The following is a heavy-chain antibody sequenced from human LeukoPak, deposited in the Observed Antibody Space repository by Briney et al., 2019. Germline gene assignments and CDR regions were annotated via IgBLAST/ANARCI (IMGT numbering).Heavy chain of an antibody. Sequence: KPSETLSLTCTVSGGSISYYYWNWIRQPAGKGLEWIGRIYTSGRTYYNPSLKSRVTISVDTSKNQFSLKLSSVTAADTAVYYCARGRFYGVVAATRRVRAFDIWGQGTMVTVSS. J-gene: IGHJ3*02. D-gene: IGHD2-15*01. V-gene: IGHV4-4*07. CDR3: ARGRFYGVVAATRRVRAFDI. CDR2: IYTSGRT. CDR1: GGSISYYY.